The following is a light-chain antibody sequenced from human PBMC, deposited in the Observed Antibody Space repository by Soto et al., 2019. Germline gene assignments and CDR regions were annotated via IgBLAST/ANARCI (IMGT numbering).Light chain of an antibody. J-gene: IGKJ4*01. Sequence: DIQMSQSPSSLSASVGDRVTITCRASQTISKYLNWYQHKPGKGPKLLVYAASTLQSGVPSRFSGSGSGTDFTLTISSLQPEDVATYYCQQLNSYPPTFGGGTKVDIK. V-gene: IGKV1-39*01. CDR2: AAS. CDR3: QQLNSYPPT. CDR1: QTISKY.